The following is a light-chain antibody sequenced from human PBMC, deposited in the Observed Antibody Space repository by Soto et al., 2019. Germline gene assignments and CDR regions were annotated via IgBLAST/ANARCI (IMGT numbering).Light chain of an antibody. V-gene: IGKV1-5*03. CDR2: IAS. J-gene: IGKJ1*01. CDR3: QHYNNHSPGT. Sequence: DIQMTQSPSSLSASVGDRVTITCRASQSISTWLAWYQQKPGKAPKLLIYIASSLESGVPSRCSGSGSGTEFTLTISSLQPADFATYYCQHYNNHSPGTFGQGTKVEIK. CDR1: QSISTW.